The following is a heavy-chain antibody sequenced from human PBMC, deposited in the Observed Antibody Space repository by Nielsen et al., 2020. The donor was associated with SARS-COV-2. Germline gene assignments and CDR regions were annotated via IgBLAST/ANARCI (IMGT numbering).Heavy chain of an antibody. D-gene: IGHD2-21*01. CDR3: ARDGGGYNYRYYMDV. CDR1: GYTFTGYY. J-gene: IGHJ6*03. CDR2: INPNSGGT. V-gene: IGHV1-2*05. Sequence: ASVKVSCKASGYTFTGYYMHWVRQAPGQGLEWMGRINPNSGGTNYAQKFQGRVTMTRDTSISTAYMELSRLRSDDTVVYYCARDGGGYNYRYYMDVWGKGTTVTVSS.